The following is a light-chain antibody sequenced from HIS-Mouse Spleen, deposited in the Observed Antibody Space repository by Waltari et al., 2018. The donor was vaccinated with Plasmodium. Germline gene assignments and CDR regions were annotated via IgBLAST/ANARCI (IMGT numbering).Light chain of an antibody. Sequence: SSELPHPSSLSVSPGQTATLTCSGALLVKIYSRWFQQKPCQAPVLVIYKDSGRPSGIPERFAGSSSGTTVTLTISGAQVEDEADYYCYSAADNNLVFGGGTKLTVL. CDR2: KDS. CDR3: YSAADNNLV. V-gene: IGLV3-27*01. J-gene: IGLJ3*02. CDR1: LLVKIY.